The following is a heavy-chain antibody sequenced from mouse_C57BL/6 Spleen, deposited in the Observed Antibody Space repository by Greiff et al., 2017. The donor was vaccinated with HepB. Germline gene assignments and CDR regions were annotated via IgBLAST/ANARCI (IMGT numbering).Heavy chain of an antibody. CDR1: GYTFTDYN. D-gene: IGHD4-1*02. V-gene: IGHV1-18*01. CDR3: ARRSTGTWDWYFDV. CDR2: INPNNGGT. J-gene: IGHJ1*03. Sequence: EVKLQESGPELVKPGASVKIPCKASGYTFTDYNMDWVKQSHGKSLEWIGDINPNNGGTIYNQKFKGKATLTVDKSSSTAYMELRSLTSEDTAVYYCARRSTGTWDWYFDVWGTGTTVTVSS.